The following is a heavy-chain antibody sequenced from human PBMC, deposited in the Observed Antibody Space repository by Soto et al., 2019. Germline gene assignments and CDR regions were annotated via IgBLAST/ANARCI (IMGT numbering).Heavy chain of an antibody. Sequence: LSLTCSVSGGSISRSSHYWGWIRQPPGKGLEWIGNIYYNGNTYYNPSLKSRVTISIDTSKNRFSLRLSSVTAADTAVYFCGARPANYYFYGMDVWGQGTTVTVSS. V-gene: IGHV4-39*02. CDR3: GARPANYYFYGMDV. CDR1: GGSISRSSHY. J-gene: IGHJ6*02. D-gene: IGHD6-6*01. CDR2: IYYNGNT.